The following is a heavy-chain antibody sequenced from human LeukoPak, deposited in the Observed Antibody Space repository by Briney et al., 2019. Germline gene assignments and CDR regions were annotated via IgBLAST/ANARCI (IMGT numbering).Heavy chain of an antibody. J-gene: IGHJ4*02. D-gene: IGHD3-10*01. CDR2: ISWNSGSI. Sequence: GGSLRLSCAASGFTFDDYAMHWVRQAPGKGLEWASGISWNSGSIGYADSVKGRFTISRDNAKNSLYLQMNSLRAEDTALYYCAKGGGYGSGSYCDYWGQGTLVTVSS. V-gene: IGHV3-9*01. CDR3: AKGGGYGSGSYCDY. CDR1: GFTFDDYA.